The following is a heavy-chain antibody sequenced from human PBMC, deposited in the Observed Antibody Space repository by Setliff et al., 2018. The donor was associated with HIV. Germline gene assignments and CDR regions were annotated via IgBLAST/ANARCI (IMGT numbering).Heavy chain of an antibody. CDR3: ATEAQCSSSSCPGTLDS. Sequence: GGSLRLSCAASGFTFDNYAMVWVRQAPGKGLEWVSLISWDGASTFYADSVKGRLSISRNDSRNTLYLQMNGLESEDTAMYYCATEAQCSSSSCPGTLDSWGQGTLVTVSS. CDR1: GFTFDNYA. J-gene: IGHJ4*02. CDR2: ISWDGAST. D-gene: IGHD2-2*01. V-gene: IGHV3-43*01.